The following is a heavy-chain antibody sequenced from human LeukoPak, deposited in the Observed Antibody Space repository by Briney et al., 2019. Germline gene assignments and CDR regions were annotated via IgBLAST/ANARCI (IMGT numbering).Heavy chain of an antibody. D-gene: IGHD3-10*01. J-gene: IGHJ4*02. V-gene: IGHV1-8*01. CDR2: MNPNSGNT. Sequence: ASVKVSCKASGYSFNSYDINWVRQATGQGLEWMGWMNPNSGNTGYAQKFQGRVTMTRNTSISTAYMELSSLRSEDTAVYYCARALSLWFGELRHYYFDSWGQRTLVTVSS. CDR3: ARALSLWFGELRHYYFDS. CDR1: GYSFNSYD.